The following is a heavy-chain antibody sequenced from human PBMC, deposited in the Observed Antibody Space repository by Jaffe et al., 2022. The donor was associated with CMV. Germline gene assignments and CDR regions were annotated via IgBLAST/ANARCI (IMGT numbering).Heavy chain of an antibody. D-gene: IGHD3-10*01. CDR2: ISWNSGSI. J-gene: IGHJ4*02. V-gene: IGHV3-9*01. CDR1: GFTFDDYA. CDR3: AKEGGSGSYYVGFVSRAFDY. Sequence: EVQLVESGGGLVQPGRSLRLSCAASGFTFDDYAMHWVRQAPGKGLEWVSGISWNSGSIGYADSVKGRFTISRDNAKNSLYLQMNSLRAEDTALYYCAKEGGSGSYYVGFVSRAFDYWGQGTLVTVSS.